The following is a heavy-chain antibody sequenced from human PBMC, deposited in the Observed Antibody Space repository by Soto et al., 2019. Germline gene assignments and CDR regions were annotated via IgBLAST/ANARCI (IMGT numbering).Heavy chain of an antibody. CDR1: GGTFSSYA. CDR3: ARAPGATKDYYYYGMDV. Sequence: SVKVSCKASGGTFSSYAISWVRQAPGQGLEWMGGIIPIFGTANYAQKFQGRVTITADESTSTAYMELSSLRSEDTAVYYCARAPGATKDYYYYGMDVWGQWTTVTVSS. J-gene: IGHJ6*02. V-gene: IGHV1-69*13. CDR2: IIPIFGTA. D-gene: IGHD1-26*01.